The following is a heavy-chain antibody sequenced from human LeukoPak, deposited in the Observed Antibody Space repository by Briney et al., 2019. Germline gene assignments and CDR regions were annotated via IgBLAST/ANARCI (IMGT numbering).Heavy chain of an antibody. D-gene: IGHD2-2*01. V-gene: IGHV4-4*02. CDR3: ARVFSPAAAYQCTYH. CDR1: GDSNSNYNW. Sequence: KPSGTLSLTCGLSGDSNSNYNWRTWVRQPPGKGLEWIGEVNLQGSTNYNPSLKSRVAISVDKSENHISLNLSAVTAADPAVYYCARVFSPAAAYQCTYHWSQGTLITVSS. J-gene: IGHJ1*01. CDR2: VNLQGST.